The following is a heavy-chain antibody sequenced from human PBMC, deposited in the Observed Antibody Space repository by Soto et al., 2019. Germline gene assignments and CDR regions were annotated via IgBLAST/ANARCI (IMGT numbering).Heavy chain of an antibody. CDR3: ARDFKRYSRPPGHLEY. D-gene: IGHD2-2*02. Sequence: SETLSLTCTVSGDSISSGDYYWSWIRQPPGKGLEWIGCIYYSGNTHYNPSLKRRFSISVDTSKNQFSLQLSSVTVADTAVYYCARDFKRYSRPPGHLEYWGLGTLVTAPQ. CDR2: IYYSGNT. J-gene: IGHJ4*02. CDR1: GDSISSGDYY. V-gene: IGHV4-30-4*01.